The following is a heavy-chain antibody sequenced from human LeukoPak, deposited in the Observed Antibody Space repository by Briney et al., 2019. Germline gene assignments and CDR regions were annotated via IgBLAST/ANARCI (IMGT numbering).Heavy chain of an antibody. Sequence: ASVKVSCKASGYTFTGYYMHWVRQAPGQGLEWMGWINPNSGGTNYAQKFQGRVTMTRDTSISTAYMELRSLRSDDTAVYYCARGVITMVRGISGAFDIWGQGTMVTVSS. CDR1: GYTFTGYY. CDR2: INPNSGGT. CDR3: ARGVITMVRGISGAFDI. J-gene: IGHJ3*02. V-gene: IGHV1-2*02. D-gene: IGHD3-10*01.